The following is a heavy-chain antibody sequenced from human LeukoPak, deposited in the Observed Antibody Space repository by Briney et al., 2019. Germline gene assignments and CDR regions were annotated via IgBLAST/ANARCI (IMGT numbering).Heavy chain of an antibody. CDR1: GFTFTNFA. V-gene: IGHV3-23*01. Sequence: PGGSLRLSCVVSGFTFTNFAMSWVRQAPGKGLECVSTISGSGGSTYYADSVKGRFTVSRDNSKNTLFLQVNSLRAEDTAVYYCAKDRWYSGNSYFDYWGQGTPVTVSS. CDR2: ISGSGGST. CDR3: AKDRWYSGNSYFDY. J-gene: IGHJ4*02. D-gene: IGHD1-26*01.